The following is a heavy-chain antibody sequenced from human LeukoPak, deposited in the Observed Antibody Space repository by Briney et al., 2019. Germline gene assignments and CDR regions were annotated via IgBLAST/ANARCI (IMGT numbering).Heavy chain of an antibody. V-gene: IGHV1-69*13. D-gene: IGHD2-2*01. J-gene: IGHJ4*02. Sequence: SVKVSCKASGGTFSSYAISRVRQAPGQGLEWMGGIIPIFGTANYARKFQGRVTITADESTSTAYMELSSLRSEDTAVYYCARLSGNVVVPAAIRDYWGQGTLVTVSS. CDR3: ARLSGNVVVPAAIRDY. CDR2: IIPIFGTA. CDR1: GGTFSSYA.